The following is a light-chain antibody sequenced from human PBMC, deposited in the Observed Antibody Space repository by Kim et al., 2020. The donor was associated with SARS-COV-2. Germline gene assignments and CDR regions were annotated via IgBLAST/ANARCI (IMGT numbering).Light chain of an antibody. CDR1: QSISSW. CDR2: RAS. Sequence: DIQMTQSPSTLSASVGDRVTITCRASQSISSWLAWYQQRQGKAPKVLIYRASDLEGGVPSRFSGSVSGTEFTLTISSLQPDDFATYYCQQYKTYPWTFGQGTKVEIK. CDR3: QQYKTYPWT. J-gene: IGKJ1*01. V-gene: IGKV1-5*03.